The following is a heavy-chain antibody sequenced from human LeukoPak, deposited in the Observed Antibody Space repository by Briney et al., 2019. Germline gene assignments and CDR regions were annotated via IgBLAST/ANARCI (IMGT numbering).Heavy chain of an antibody. CDR3: ARDARNSNWYVWFDP. CDR1: GGSTSSSSYY. Sequence: SETLSLTCTVSGGSTSSSSYYWGWIRQPPGKGLEWIGSTHYSGSTYYNPSLKSRITLSVNTSKNQFSLKLSSVTAADTAVYYCARDARNSNWYVWFDPWGQGTLVTVSS. J-gene: IGHJ5*02. V-gene: IGHV4-39*07. D-gene: IGHD6-13*01. CDR2: THYSGST.